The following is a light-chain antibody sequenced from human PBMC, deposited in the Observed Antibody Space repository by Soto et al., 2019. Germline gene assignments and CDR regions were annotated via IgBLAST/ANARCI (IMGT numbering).Light chain of an antibody. CDR3: QQYGDLPRT. J-gene: IGKJ1*01. CDR2: GAS. V-gene: IGKV3-20*01. Sequence: QPPVTLSLSHEESATLSCRASQSVSSNSLAWYQQKPGQAPRLLIYGASTRATGIPDRFSGSGSGTDFTLTICRFEPEDFAVYHCQQYGDLPRTFCQGTMVDIK. CDR1: QSVSSNS.